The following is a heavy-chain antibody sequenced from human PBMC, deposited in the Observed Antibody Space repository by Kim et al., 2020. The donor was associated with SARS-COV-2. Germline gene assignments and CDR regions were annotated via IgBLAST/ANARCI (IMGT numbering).Heavy chain of an antibody. Sequence: GGSLRLSCAASGFTFSDYYMSWIRQAPGKGLEWVSYISSSSSYTNYADSVKGRFTISRDNAKNSLYLQMNSLRAEDTAVYYCARVGGEMATIPDYWGQGTLVTVSS. CDR3: ARVGGEMATIPDY. J-gene: IGHJ4*02. V-gene: IGHV3-11*05. CDR2: ISSSSSYT. CDR1: GFTFSDYY. D-gene: IGHD5-12*01.